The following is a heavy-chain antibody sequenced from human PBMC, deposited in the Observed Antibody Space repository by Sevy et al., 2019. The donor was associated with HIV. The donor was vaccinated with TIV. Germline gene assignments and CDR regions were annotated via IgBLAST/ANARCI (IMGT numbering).Heavy chain of an antibody. D-gene: IGHD2-8*02. V-gene: IGHV3-23*01. CDR3: AKRRVQSGLSGGGANYGMDV. Sequence: GGSLRLSCAASGFPFSSYAMSWVRQAPGRGLEWVSTLIGGGRRTYYADSVTGRFIISRDNSRNTLYLQMNSLRAEDTAIYYCAKRRVQSGLSGGGANYGMDVCGQGTTVTVSS. J-gene: IGHJ6*02. CDR2: LIGGGRRT. CDR1: GFPFSSYA.